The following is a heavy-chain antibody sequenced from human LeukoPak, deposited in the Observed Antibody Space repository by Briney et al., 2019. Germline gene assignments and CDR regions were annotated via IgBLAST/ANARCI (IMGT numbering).Heavy chain of an antibody. CDR1: GFTFKNAW. V-gene: IGHV3-15*01. CDR3: STLGSVLRYLTALGDFDY. CDR2: IKSKTDGGTT. J-gene: IGHJ4*02. Sequence: SGGSLRLSCVASGFTFKNAWMSWVRQAPGKGLEWVGRIKSKTDGGTTDYAAPVKDRFTISRDDSKNTLYLQMNSLKTEDTAVYHCSTLGSVLRYLTALGDFDYWGQGTLVTISS. D-gene: IGHD3-9*01.